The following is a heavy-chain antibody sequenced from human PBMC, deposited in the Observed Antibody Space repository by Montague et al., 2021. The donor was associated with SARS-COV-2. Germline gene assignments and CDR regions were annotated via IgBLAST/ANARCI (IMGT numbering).Heavy chain of an antibody. J-gene: IGHJ5*02. CDR1: GGSFSSYF. D-gene: IGHD4-11*01. CDR3: ARERGRGVDYFDP. CDR2: INHGGTA. Sequence: SETLSLTCAVYGGSFSSYFWSWIRQTPGRGLEWIGEINHGGTAAYNPSLKSRVTLSVDTSKAQFSLILTSVTAADTAVYYCARERGRGVDYFDPWGQGTLVTVSS. V-gene: IGHV4-34*01.